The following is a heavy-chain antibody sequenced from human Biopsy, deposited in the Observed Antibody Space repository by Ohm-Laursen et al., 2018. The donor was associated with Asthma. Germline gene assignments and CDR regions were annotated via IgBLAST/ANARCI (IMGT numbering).Heavy chain of an antibody. Sequence: LSLTRAASGFTVSRDHMFWVRQAPGKGLEWVSVIYSGGTSHTADSVRGRFTISRDFSKNTLHLQMHSLRAEDTAVYYCARVWQLATLDYWGQGTLVTVSS. J-gene: IGHJ4*02. D-gene: IGHD6-13*01. CDR1: GFTVSRDH. CDR2: IYSGGTS. CDR3: ARVWQLATLDY. V-gene: IGHV3-53*01.